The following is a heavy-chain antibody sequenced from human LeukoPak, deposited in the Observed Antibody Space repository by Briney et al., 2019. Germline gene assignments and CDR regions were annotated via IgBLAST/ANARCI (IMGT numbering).Heavy chain of an antibody. CDR1: GDSVSSNSAA. Sequence: SQTLSLTCAISGDSVSSNSAAWNWIRQSPSRGLEWLGRTYYRSKWYNDYAVSVKSRITINPDTSKNQFSLQLNSVTPEDTAVYYCARARGYSGYGGYYYYGTDVWGQGTTVTVSS. V-gene: IGHV6-1*01. D-gene: IGHD5-12*01. J-gene: IGHJ6*02. CDR3: ARARGYSGYGGYYYYGTDV. CDR2: TYYRSKWYN.